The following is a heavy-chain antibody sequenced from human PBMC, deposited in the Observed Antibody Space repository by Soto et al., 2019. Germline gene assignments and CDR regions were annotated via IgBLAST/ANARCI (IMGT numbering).Heavy chain of an antibody. CDR1: GRSINSYW. Sequence: SETLSLTCSVSGRSINSYWWSCIRQPAGKGLEWIGRVYSSGTTDYNPSLNSRATMSVETSKNQFSLKLTSVTAADTAVYYCARYIGSYAYAEGYWGQGIQVTVSS. J-gene: IGHJ4*02. D-gene: IGHD2-15*01. V-gene: IGHV4-4*07. CDR3: ARYIGSYAYAEGY. CDR2: VYSSGTT.